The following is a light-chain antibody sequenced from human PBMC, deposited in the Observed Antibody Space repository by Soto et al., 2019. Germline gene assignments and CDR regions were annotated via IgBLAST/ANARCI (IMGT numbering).Light chain of an antibody. CDR3: QKYNSVPWT. V-gene: IGKV1-27*01. CDR2: AAS. Sequence: DIQMTQSPSSLSASVGDRVTVTCRASQGVSDSLAWYQQKPGKVPKLLIYAASTLQSGVPSRFSGSGSGTDFTLTISSLQPEDVATYYCQKYNSVPWTFGQGTKVEIK. J-gene: IGKJ1*01. CDR1: QGVSDS.